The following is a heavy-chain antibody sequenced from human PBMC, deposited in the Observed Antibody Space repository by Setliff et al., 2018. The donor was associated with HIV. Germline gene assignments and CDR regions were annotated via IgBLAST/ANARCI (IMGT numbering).Heavy chain of an antibody. V-gene: IGHV3-49*04. J-gene: IGHJ4*02. Sequence: GGSLRLSCTTSGFTFGDYAMSWVRQAPGKGLEWVGFIRSKVYGGTTEYAASVKGRFTISRDDSKSIAYLQMNSLKTEDTAVYYCATTKGLSSGYDYWGQGTLVTVSS. CDR2: IRSKVYGGTT. D-gene: IGHD3-22*01. CDR1: GFTFGDYA. CDR3: ATTKGLSSGYDY.